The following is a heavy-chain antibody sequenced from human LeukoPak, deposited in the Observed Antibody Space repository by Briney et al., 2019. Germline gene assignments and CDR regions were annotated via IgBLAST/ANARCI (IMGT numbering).Heavy chain of an antibody. CDR1: GFTFDDYG. CDR2: INWNGGST. CDR3: ARDRKYGSGSYNWFDP. J-gene: IGHJ5*02. D-gene: IGHD3-10*01. V-gene: IGHV3-20*04. Sequence: PGGSLRLSCAASGFTFDDYGMSWVRQAPGKGLEWVSGINWNGGSTGYADSVKGRFTISRDNAKNSLYLQMNSLRAEDTALYYCARDRKYGSGSYNWFDPWGQGTLVTVSS.